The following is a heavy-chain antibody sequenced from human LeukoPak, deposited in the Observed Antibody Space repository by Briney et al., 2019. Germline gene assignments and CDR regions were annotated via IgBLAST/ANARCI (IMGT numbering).Heavy chain of an antibody. J-gene: IGHJ6*02. CDR3: ARGPYGSGSYLNYYYGMDV. V-gene: IGHV3-66*01. CDR2: IYSGGST. Sequence: GGSLRLSCAASGFTVSSNYMSWVRQAPGKGLEWVSVIYSGGSTYYADSVKGRFTISRDNSKSTLYLQMNSLRAEDTAVYYCARGPYGSGSYLNYYYGMDVWGQGTTVTVSS. CDR1: GFTVSSNY. D-gene: IGHD3-10*01.